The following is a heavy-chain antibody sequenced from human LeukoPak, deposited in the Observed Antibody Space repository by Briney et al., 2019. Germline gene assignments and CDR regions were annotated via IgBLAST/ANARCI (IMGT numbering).Heavy chain of an antibody. CDR3: ARRSLNFDY. J-gene: IGHJ4*02. V-gene: IGHV3-38-3*01. CDR1: GGSFSGYQ. CDR2: ISGGST. Sequence: PSETLSLTCAVYGGSFSGYQWTWIRQPPGKGLEWDSSISGGSTYYADSRKGRFTISRDNSKNTLHLQMSSLRAEDTAMYYCARRSLNFDYWGQGTLVTVSS.